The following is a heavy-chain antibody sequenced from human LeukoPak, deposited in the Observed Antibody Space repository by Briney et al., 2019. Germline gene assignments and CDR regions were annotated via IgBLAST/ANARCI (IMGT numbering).Heavy chain of an antibody. J-gene: IGHJ4*02. V-gene: IGHV4-34*01. CDR2: INHSGST. D-gene: IGHD1-26*01. CDR3: ARHGSRWRGGLVGAFDY. Sequence: SETLSLTCAVYGGSFSGYYWSWIRQPPGKGLEWIGEINHSGSTNYNPSLKSRVTISVDTSKNQFSLKLSSVTAADTAVYYCARHGSRWRGGLVGAFDYWGQGTLVTVSS. CDR1: GGSFSGYY.